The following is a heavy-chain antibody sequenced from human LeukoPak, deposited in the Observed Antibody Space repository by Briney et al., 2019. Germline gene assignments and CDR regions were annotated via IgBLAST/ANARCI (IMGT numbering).Heavy chain of an antibody. D-gene: IGHD3-22*01. CDR1: GGSISSYY. Sequence: SETLSLTCTVSGGSISSYYWSWIRQPPGKGLEWIGYIYYSGSTNYNPPLKSRVTISVDTSKNQFSLKLSSVTAADTAVYYCARDQVDYDTPDHFDYWGKGTLVTVSS. V-gene: IGHV4-59*01. J-gene: IGHJ4*02. CDR3: ARDQVDYDTPDHFDY. CDR2: IYYSGST.